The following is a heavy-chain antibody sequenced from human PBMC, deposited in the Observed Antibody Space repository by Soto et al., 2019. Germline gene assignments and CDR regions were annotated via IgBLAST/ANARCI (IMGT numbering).Heavy chain of an antibody. CDR1: GDSVISSHYY. CDR3: ARHPTFSGWEYYFDY. D-gene: IGHD6-19*01. Sequence: SETLSLTCTVSGDSVISSHYYWGWIRLPPGKGLEWIGSVYYSGSTYYNPSLKSRVTLSVDTSKNQFSLKLSSVTAADAAIYYCARHPTFSGWEYYFDYWGQGTLVTVSS. CDR2: VYYSGST. J-gene: IGHJ4*02. V-gene: IGHV4-39*01.